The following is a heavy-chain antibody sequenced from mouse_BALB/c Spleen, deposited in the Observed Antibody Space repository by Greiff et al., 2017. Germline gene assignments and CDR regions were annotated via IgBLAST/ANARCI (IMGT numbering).Heavy chain of an antibody. CDR1: GYTFTSYW. J-gene: IGHJ4*01. CDR3: VLRLRGYAMDY. Sequence: QVQLQQSGAELAKPGASVKMSCKASGYTFTSYWMHWVQQRPGQGLEWIGYINPSTGYTEYNQKIKDKATLTADKSSSTAYLQLSSLTSEDSAVYYCVLRLRGYAMDYWGQGTSVTVSS. V-gene: IGHV1-7*01. CDR2: INPSTGYT. D-gene: IGHD1-2*01.